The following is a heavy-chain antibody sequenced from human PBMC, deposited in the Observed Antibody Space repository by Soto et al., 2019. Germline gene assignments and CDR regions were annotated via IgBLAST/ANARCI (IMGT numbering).Heavy chain of an antibody. D-gene: IGHD6-19*01. V-gene: IGHV3-53*01. CDR3: AAGVAVAGTEVHYYGMDV. J-gene: IGHJ6*02. CDR1: GFTVSSNY. Sequence: GGSLRLSCAASGFTVSSNYMSWVRQAPGKGLEWVSVIYSGGSTYYADSVKGRFTISRDTAKNSLSLHMNSLRAEDTAVYYCAAGVAVAGTEVHYYGMDVWGQGTTVTVSS. CDR2: IYSGGST.